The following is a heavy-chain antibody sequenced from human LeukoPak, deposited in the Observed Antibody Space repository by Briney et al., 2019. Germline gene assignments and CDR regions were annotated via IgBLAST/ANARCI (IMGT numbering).Heavy chain of an antibody. D-gene: IGHD3-9*01. J-gene: IGHJ4*02. CDR2: INPNSGGT. Sequence: GASVKVSCKASGYTFTGYYMHWVRQAPGQGLEWMGWINPNSGGTNYAQKFQGRVTMTRDTSISTAYMELSRLRSDDTAVYYCARDVDGWAGTFGYWGQGTLATVSS. V-gene: IGHV1-2*02. CDR3: ARDVDGWAGTFGY. CDR1: GYTFTGYY.